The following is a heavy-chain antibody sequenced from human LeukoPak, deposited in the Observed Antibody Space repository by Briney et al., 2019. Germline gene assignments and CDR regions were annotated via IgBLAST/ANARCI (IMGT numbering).Heavy chain of an antibody. V-gene: IGHV4-31*03. CDR1: GGSISSGGYW. Sequence: KASETLSLTCTVSGGSISSGGYWWSWIRQYPGKGLEWIGYIYYSGSIYYNLSLRSRVTMSVDTSQNQYSLKLNSVTAADTAVYYCARAIVTPSGYVWYFDLWGRGTLVTVSS. J-gene: IGHJ2*01. D-gene: IGHD3-3*01. CDR3: ARAIVTPSGYVWYFDL. CDR2: IYYSGSI.